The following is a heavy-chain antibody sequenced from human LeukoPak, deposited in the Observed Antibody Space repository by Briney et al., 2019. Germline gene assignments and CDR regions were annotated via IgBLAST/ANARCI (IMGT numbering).Heavy chain of an antibody. J-gene: IGHJ6*02. CDR3: ARDVDCSSTSCYHGYGMDV. Sequence: PGGSLRLSCAASGFTFSSYGMHWVRQAPGKGLEWVSYISSSSSTIYYADSVKGRFTISRDNAKNSLYLQMNSLRAEDTAVYYCARDVDCSSTSCYHGYGMDVWGQGTTVTVSS. V-gene: IGHV3-48*01. CDR1: GFTFSSYG. D-gene: IGHD2-2*01. CDR2: ISSSSSTI.